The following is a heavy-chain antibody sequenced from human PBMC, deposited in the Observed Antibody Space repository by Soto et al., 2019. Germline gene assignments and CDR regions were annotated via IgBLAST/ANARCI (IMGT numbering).Heavy chain of an antibody. CDR2: IYYSGST. D-gene: IGHD3-22*01. J-gene: IGHJ6*02. V-gene: IGHV4-61*01. CDR3: ARDMYYYDSSGYYEGLYYYYGMDV. CDR1: GGSVSSGSYY. Sequence: SETLSLTCTASGGSVSSGSYYWSWIRQPPGKGLEWIGYIYYSGSTNYNPSLKSRVTISVDTSKNQFSLKLSSVTAAGTAVYYCARDMYYYDSSGYYEGLYYYYGMDVWGQGTTVTVSS.